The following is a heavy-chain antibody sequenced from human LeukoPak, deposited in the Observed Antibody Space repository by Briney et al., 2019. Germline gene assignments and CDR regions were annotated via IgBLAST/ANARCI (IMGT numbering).Heavy chain of an antibody. J-gene: IGHJ4*02. Sequence: PGGSLRLSCAASGFTVSNSYMSWVRQAPGKGLEWVSVLYSGGGAFYTDSVRGRFNISRDSSKNTLYLQMNSLRADDTAVYYCVGQTHKDYWGQGTLVTVSS. CDR3: VGQTHKDY. CDR2: LYSGGGA. V-gene: IGHV3-53*01. CDR1: GFTVSNSY.